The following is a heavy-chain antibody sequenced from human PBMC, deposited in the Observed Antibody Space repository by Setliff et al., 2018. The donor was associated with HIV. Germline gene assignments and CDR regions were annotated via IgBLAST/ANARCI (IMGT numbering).Heavy chain of an antibody. D-gene: IGHD3-3*01. V-gene: IGHV2-70*11. CDR3: ARRVLTSSDYFDY. Sequence: SGPTLVNPTQTLTLTCTVSWFSLGTTGMCVSWIRQPPGKALEWLARIDWDDDTHYNASLKTRLTVSKDTSKNQVVLSLANMDPVDTATYYCARRVLTSSDYFDYWGQGALVTVSS. CDR1: WFSLGTTGMC. CDR2: IDWDDDT. J-gene: IGHJ4*02.